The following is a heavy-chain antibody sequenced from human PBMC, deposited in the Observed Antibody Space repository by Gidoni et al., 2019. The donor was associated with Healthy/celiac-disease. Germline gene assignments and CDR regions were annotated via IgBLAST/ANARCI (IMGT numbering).Heavy chain of an antibody. D-gene: IGHD2-15*01. V-gene: IGHV3-33*01. CDR3: ARDGRYCSGGSCYQGYWYFDL. Sequence: QVQLVESGGCVVKRGRSLRLSFAASVFTFNNYAWPCGRRAPGKGLGWVAVIWYDGSNKYYADSVKGRFTISRDNSKNTLYLQMNSLRAEDTAVYYWARDGRYCSGGSCYQGYWYFDLWGRGTLVTVSS. CDR2: IWYDGSNK. J-gene: IGHJ2*01. CDR1: VFTFNNYA.